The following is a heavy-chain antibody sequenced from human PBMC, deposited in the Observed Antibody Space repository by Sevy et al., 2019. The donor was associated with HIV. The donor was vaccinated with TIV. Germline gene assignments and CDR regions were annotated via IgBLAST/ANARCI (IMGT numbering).Heavy chain of an antibody. J-gene: IGHJ6*02. CDR3: ARPRANYVDHYFFYAMDV. D-gene: IGHD4-17*01. V-gene: IGHV3-30-3*01. Sequence: GGSLRLSCAASGFAFSNYYAMHWVRQAPGKGLEWVALISYDGSDKCYADSVKGRFTISRDNFKNILYLQMNILTTEATEVYYCARPRANYVDHYFFYAMDVWGQGTTVTVSS. CDR2: ISYDGSDK. CDR1: GFAFSNYYA.